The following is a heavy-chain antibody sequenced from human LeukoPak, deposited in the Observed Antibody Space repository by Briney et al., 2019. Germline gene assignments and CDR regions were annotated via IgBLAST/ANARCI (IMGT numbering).Heavy chain of an antibody. CDR1: GGTFSSYG. J-gene: IGHJ4*02. V-gene: IGHV1-69*13. Sequence: GASVKVSCKASGGTFSSYGFSWVRQAPGQGLEWMGGIIPVFGTTNYAQNFEDRVTITADETTSTAYMGLSSLRSEDTAVYYCARGALTMVRGVISVGGAYDYWGQGTLVTVSS. CDR2: IIPVFGTT. CDR3: ARGALTMVRGVISVGGAYDY. D-gene: IGHD3-10*01.